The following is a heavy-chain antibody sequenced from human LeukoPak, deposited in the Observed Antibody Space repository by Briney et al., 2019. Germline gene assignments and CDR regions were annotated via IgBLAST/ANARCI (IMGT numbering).Heavy chain of an antibody. Sequence: SVKVSCKASGGTFSSYAISWVRQAPGQGLEWMGRIIPIFGTANYAQKFQGRVTITTDESTSTAYMELSSLRSEDTAVYYCARESRLQWLVPNDAFDIWGQGTMVTVSS. J-gene: IGHJ3*02. CDR3: ARESRLQWLVPNDAFDI. CDR2: IIPIFGTA. CDR1: GGTFSSYA. D-gene: IGHD6-19*01. V-gene: IGHV1-69*05.